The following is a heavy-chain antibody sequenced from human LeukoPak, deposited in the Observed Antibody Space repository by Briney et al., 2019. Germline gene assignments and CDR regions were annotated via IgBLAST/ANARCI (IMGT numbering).Heavy chain of an antibody. CDR2: LYSSGST. CDR1: GGSLTSDY. Sequence: PSETLSLTCTVSGGSLTSDYWSWLRQPAGKGLEWIGHLYSSGSTSYNPSLKSRVTMSVDTSKNQFSLNLSSVTAADTAVYYCAREPRGWPDYSYYYMDVWGKGTTVTISS. J-gene: IGHJ6*03. V-gene: IGHV4-4*07. D-gene: IGHD6-19*01. CDR3: AREPRGWPDYSYYYMDV.